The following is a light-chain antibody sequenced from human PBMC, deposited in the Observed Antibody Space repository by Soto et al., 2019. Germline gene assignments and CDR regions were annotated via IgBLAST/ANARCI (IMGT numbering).Light chain of an antibody. V-gene: IGKV1-33*01. J-gene: IGKJ5*01. Sequence: DIQMTQSPSSLSASVGDRVIITCQSSHAITNYLNWYHQKPGQAPKLLIYDGSTLRAGVPSRFSGSGSGTQFTFTISSLQPEDIGTYYCQQYDILPITFGQGTRREIK. CDR3: QQYDILPIT. CDR1: HAITNY. CDR2: DGS.